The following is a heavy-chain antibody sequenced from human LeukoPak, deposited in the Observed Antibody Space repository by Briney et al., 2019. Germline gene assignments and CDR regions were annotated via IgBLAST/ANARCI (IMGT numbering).Heavy chain of an antibody. D-gene: IGHD2-21*02. CDR2: ISDSGSA. Sequence: SETLSLTCTVSGSSMSSDYYWGWIRQPPGKGLEWIGSISDSGSAYYNPSLKSRVVISVDPSKKQFSLKVTSVTAADTAVYCCARGVTRRYNWFDPWGQGTLVTVSS. V-gene: IGHV4-38-2*02. CDR3: ARGVTRRYNWFDP. CDR1: GSSMSSDYY. J-gene: IGHJ5*02.